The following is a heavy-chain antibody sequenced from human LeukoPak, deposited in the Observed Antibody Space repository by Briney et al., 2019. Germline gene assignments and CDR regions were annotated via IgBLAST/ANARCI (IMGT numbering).Heavy chain of an antibody. CDR1: GFTITSHA. CDR3: ARGKDSNGWYGGLDY. D-gene: IGHD6-19*01. CDR2: ISYDGSNK. V-gene: IGHV3-30*04. J-gene: IGHJ4*02. Sequence: PGGSLRLSCAASGFTITSHAMHWVRRAPGKGLEWVAVISYDGSNKYNADPVKGRFTISRDNSNNTLYLQMNSLRADDTALYYCARGKDSNGWYGGLDYWGQGTLVTVSS.